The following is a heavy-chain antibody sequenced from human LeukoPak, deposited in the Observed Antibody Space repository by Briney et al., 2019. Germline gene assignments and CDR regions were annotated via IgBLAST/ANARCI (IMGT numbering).Heavy chain of an antibody. Sequence: GGSLRLSCAASGFIANYNYMSWVRQPPGKGLEWVSVVYSGGSTYYADSVKGRFTISRDNSKNMVYLQMNSLRVEDTAVYYCARVKVGTIYWFDPWGQGTLVTVSS. D-gene: IGHD1-26*01. CDR1: GFIANYNY. CDR3: ARVKVGTIYWFDP. CDR2: VYSGGST. V-gene: IGHV3-66*01. J-gene: IGHJ5*02.